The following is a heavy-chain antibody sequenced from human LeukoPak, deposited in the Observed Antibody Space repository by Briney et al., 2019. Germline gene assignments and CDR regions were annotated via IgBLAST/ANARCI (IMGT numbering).Heavy chain of an antibody. CDR3: ARHPPHEDGDKRGFDF. D-gene: IGHD5-24*01. CDR2: ICHSGST. Sequence: SETLSLTCTVPGGSISSRNYCWGWFRQSPGKGLEWIAYICHSGSTYYNPSLKSRVTISVDTSKNHFSLMLTSVSAADTAVYHCARHPPHEDGDKRGFDFWGQGTLVTVSS. CDR1: GGSISSRNYC. V-gene: IGHV4-39*01. J-gene: IGHJ4*02.